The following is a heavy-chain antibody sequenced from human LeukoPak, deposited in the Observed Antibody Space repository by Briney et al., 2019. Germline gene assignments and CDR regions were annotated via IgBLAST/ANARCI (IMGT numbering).Heavy chain of an antibody. D-gene: IGHD7-27*01. J-gene: IGHJ2*01. CDR2: IYYSGST. CDR1: GGSISSYY. CDR3: ARDHLGPLGYFDL. Sequence: PSETLSLTCTVSGGSISSYYWSWIRQPPGKGLEWIGYIYYSGSTNYNPSLKSRVTISVDTSKNQFSLKLSSVTAADTAVYYCARDHLGPLGYFDLWGRGTLVTVSS. V-gene: IGHV4-59*01.